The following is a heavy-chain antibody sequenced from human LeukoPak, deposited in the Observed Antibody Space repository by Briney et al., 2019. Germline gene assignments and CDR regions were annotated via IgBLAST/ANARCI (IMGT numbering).Heavy chain of an antibody. CDR1: GYSFTSYW. D-gene: IGHD6-13*01. CDR2: IYPGDSDT. CDR3: ATAPMIAAAGTGWFDP. J-gene: IGHJ5*02. V-gene: IGHV5-51*01. Sequence: GESLKISCKGSGYSFTSYWIAWVRQMPGKGLEWMGIIYPGDSDTRYSPSFQGQVTISADKSISTAYLQWSSLKASDTAMYYCATAPMIAAAGTGWFDPWGQGTLVTVSS.